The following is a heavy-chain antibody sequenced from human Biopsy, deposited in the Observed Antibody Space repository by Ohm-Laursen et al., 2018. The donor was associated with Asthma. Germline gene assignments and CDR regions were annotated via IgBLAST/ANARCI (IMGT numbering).Heavy chain of an antibody. Sequence: SVKVSCKAYGDSFISYAITWVRQAPGQGLEWMGRIIPIFGPTNYAQKFQGRVTISADDSTSTAYMELSSLSSEDTALYYCARGPEYVRSSGALDYWGQGTLVTVSS. D-gene: IGHD2-2*01. V-gene: IGHV1-69*13. CDR3: ARGPEYVRSSGALDY. CDR2: IIPIFGPT. CDR1: GDSFISYA. J-gene: IGHJ4*02.